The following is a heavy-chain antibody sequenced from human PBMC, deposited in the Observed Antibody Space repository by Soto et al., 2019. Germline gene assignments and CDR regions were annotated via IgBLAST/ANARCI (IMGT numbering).Heavy chain of an antibody. D-gene: IGHD5-12*01. Sequence: SETLSLTCAVSGGSFTSYYWTWIRQPPEKGLEWIGEITHRGSTYYNPSLKSRVTISVDRSKNQFSLKLSSVTAADTAVYYCARALGGYDYVFDYWGQGTLVTVSS. V-gene: IGHV4-34*01. CDR2: ITHRGST. CDR1: GGSFTSYY. CDR3: ARALGGYDYVFDY. J-gene: IGHJ4*02.